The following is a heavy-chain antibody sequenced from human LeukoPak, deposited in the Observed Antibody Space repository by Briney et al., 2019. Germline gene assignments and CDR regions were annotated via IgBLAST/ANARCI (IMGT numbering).Heavy chain of an antibody. CDR2: IYYSGST. V-gene: IGHV4-31*03. CDR3: ARAGYSSSNWFDP. D-gene: IGHD6-6*01. J-gene: IGHJ5*02. Sequence: TLSLTCTVSGGSISSGGYYWSWIRQHPGKGLEWIGYIYYSGSTYYNPSLKSRVTISVDTSKNQFSLKLSSVTAADTAVYYCARAGYSSSNWFDPWGQGTLVTVSS. CDR1: GGSISSGGYY.